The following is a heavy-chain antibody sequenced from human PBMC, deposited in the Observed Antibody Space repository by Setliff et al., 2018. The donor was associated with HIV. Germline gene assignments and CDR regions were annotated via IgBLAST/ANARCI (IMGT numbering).Heavy chain of an antibody. CDR2: IIPMYGVT. J-gene: IGHJ4*02. Sequence: SVKVSCKASGGTFSSYVISWVRQAPGQGPEWMGGIIPMYGVTNYAQKFQGRVTITTDESTSTAYMELSSLTPDDTAVYYCARGVGAAGDYWGQGTQVTVSS. D-gene: IGHD1-26*01. CDR1: GGTFSSYV. V-gene: IGHV1-69*05. CDR3: ARGVGAAGDY.